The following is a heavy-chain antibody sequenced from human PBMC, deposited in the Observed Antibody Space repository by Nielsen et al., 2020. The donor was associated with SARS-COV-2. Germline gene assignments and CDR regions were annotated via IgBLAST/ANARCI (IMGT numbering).Heavy chain of an antibody. Sequence: GGSLRLSCAASGFTFDDYAMHWVRQTPGKGLEWVSGISWNSGSIGYADSVKGRFTISRDNAKNSLYLQMNSLRAEDTALYYCAKSDDGMDVWGQGTTVTVSS. CDR3: AKSDDGMDV. CDR1: GFTFDDYA. CDR2: ISWNSGSI. D-gene: IGHD3-16*01. J-gene: IGHJ6*02. V-gene: IGHV3-9*01.